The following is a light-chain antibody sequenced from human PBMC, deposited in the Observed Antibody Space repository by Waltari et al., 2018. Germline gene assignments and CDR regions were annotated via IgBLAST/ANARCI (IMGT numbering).Light chain of an antibody. CDR2: GAS. V-gene: IGKV3-20*01. Sequence: EIVLTPSPGTLSLSPGERATLSCRASQSVSSSYLAWYQQKPGQAPRLLIYGASSRATGIPDRFSGSGSGTDFTLTISRLEPEDFAGYYCQQYGSSEYTFGQGTKLEIK. J-gene: IGKJ2*01. CDR3: QQYGSSEYT. CDR1: QSVSSSY.